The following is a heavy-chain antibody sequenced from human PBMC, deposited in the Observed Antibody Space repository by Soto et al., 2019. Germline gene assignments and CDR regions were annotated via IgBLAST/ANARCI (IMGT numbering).Heavy chain of an antibody. D-gene: IGHD6-19*01. Sequence: QVQLVESGGGVVQPGESLKVACAASGFTVATTGMHWVRQAPGKGLEWVAMISHSGTSKVYIDSVQGRFTISRDNAKNNLYLQMSSLRPEDTAIYYCAKYWGSSGWFNWFNPWGQGVLVTVSS. CDR2: ISHSGTSK. V-gene: IGHV3-30*18. CDR1: GFTVATTG. J-gene: IGHJ5*02. CDR3: AKYWGSSGWFNWFNP.